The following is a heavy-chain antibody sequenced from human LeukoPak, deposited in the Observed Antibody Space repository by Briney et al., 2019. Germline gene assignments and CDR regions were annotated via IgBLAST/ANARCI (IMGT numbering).Heavy chain of an antibody. V-gene: IGHV1-69*05. CDR3: ARALYYYGSGSYSYYYYYYMDV. CDR2: IIPIFGTA. CDR1: GGTFSSYA. J-gene: IGHJ6*03. Sequence: SVKVSCKASGGTFSSYAISWVRQAPGQGLEWMGGIIPIFGTANYAQKFQGRVTMTRDTSISTAYMELSRLRSDDTAVYYCARALYYYGSGSYSYYYYYYMDVWGKGTTVTISS. D-gene: IGHD3-10*01.